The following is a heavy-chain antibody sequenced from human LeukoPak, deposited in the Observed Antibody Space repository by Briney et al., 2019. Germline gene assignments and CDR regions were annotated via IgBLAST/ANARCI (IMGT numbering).Heavy chain of an antibody. Sequence: SVKVSCKASGGTFSSYAISWVRQAPGQGLEWMGRIIPIFGTANYAQKFQGRVTITTDESTSTAYVELSSLRSEDTAVYYCARAPLYSSSWYSFHWGQGTLVTVSS. CDR1: GGTFSSYA. CDR3: ARAPLYSSSWYSFH. CDR2: IIPIFGTA. V-gene: IGHV1-69*05. D-gene: IGHD6-13*01. J-gene: IGHJ4*02.